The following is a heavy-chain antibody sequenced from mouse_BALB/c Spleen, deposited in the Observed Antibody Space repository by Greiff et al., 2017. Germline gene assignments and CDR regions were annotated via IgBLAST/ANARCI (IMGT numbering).Heavy chain of an antibody. Sequence: QVQLKESGAELVRPGVSVKISCKGSGYTFTDYAMHWVKQSHAKSLEWIGVISTYYGDASYNQKFKGKATMTVDKSSSTAYMELARLTSEDSAIYYCARGNYLGNFDYWGQGTTLTVSS. CDR2: ISTYYGDA. CDR3: ARGNYLGNFDY. V-gene: IGHV1S137*01. CDR1: GYTFTDYA. J-gene: IGHJ2*01. D-gene: IGHD2-1*01.